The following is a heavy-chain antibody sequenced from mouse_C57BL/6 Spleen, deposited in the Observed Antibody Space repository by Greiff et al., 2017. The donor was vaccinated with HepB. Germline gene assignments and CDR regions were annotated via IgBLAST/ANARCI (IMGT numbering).Heavy chain of an antibody. CDR2: ISSGGDYI. J-gene: IGHJ4*01. V-gene: IGHV5-9-1*02. CDR1: GFTFSSYA. D-gene: IGHD2-3*01. CDR3: TRDDGLGAMDY. Sequence: EVMLVESGEGLVKPGGSLKLSCAASGFTFSSYAMSWVRQTPEKRLEWVAYISSGGDYIYYADTVKGRFNISRDNARNTLYLQMSSLKSEDTAMYYCTRDDGLGAMDYWGQGTSVTVSS.